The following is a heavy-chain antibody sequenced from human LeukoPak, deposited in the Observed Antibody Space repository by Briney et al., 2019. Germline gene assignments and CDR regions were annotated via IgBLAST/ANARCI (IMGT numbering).Heavy chain of an antibody. Sequence: GGSLRLSCAASGFTFSSCGMHWVRQAPGKGLEWVAVISYDGSNKYYADSVKGRFTISRDNSKNTLYLQMNSLRAEDTAVYYCAKNTAADYAFDIWGQGTMVTVSS. CDR3: AKNTAADYAFDI. V-gene: IGHV3-30*18. CDR2: ISYDGSNK. D-gene: IGHD6-13*01. J-gene: IGHJ3*02. CDR1: GFTFSSCG.